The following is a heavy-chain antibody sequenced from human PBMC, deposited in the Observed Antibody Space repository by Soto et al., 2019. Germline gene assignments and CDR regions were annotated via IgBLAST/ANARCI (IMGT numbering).Heavy chain of an antibody. V-gene: IGHV3-30-3*01. Sequence: GGSLRLSCAASGFTFSSYAMHWVRQAPGKGLEWVAVISYDGSNKYYADSVKGRFTISGDNSKNTLYLQLNSLRAEDTAVYYCARDKRDLRFVEWSYYFDYWGQGTLVTVSS. CDR1: GFTFSSYA. CDR3: ARDKRDLRFVEWSYYFDY. J-gene: IGHJ4*02. CDR2: ISYDGSNK. D-gene: IGHD3-3*01.